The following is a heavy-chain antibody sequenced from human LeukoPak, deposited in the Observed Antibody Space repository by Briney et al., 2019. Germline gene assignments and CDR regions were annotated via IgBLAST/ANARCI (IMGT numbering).Heavy chain of an antibody. CDR1: GFAFSSYW. CDR3: ASQFWWAAVAGTTLDY. CDR2: IKEDGSEK. D-gene: IGHD6-19*01. V-gene: IGHV3-7*05. Sequence: GGSLRLSCIASGFAFSSYWMSWVRQAPGGGLEWVANIKEDGSEKYYVDSVKGRFTISRDNAKISLYLQMNSLRAEDTAVYYCASQFWWAAVAGTTLDYWGQGTLVTVSS. J-gene: IGHJ4*02.